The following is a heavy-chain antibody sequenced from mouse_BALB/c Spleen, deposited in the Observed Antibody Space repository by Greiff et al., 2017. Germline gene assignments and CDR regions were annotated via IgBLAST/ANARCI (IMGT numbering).Heavy chain of an antibody. Sequence: EVMLVESGGGLVQPGGSRKLSCAASGFTFSSFGMHWVRQAPEKGLEWVAYISSGSSTIYYADTVKGRFTISRDNPKNTLFLQMTSLRSEDTAMYYCARAVVAYYAMDYWGQGTSVTVSS. CDR3: ARAVVAYYAMDY. J-gene: IGHJ4*01. CDR2: ISSGSSTI. D-gene: IGHD1-1*01. CDR1: GFTFSSFG. V-gene: IGHV5-17*02.